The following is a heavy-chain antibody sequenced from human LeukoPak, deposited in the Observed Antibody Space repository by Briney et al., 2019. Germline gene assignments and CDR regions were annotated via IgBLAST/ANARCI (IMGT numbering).Heavy chain of an antibody. J-gene: IGHJ4*02. CDR2: INPSGGST. CDR3: ARDPYYRVYSGYDYASDY. V-gene: IGHV1-46*01. CDR1: GYTFTSYY. D-gene: IGHD5-12*01. Sequence: GASVKVSCKASGYTFTSYYMHWVRQAPGQGLEWMGIINPSGGSTSYAQKFQGRVTMTRDMSTSTVYMELSSLRSEDTAVYYCARDPYYRVYSGYDYASDYWGQGTLVTVSS.